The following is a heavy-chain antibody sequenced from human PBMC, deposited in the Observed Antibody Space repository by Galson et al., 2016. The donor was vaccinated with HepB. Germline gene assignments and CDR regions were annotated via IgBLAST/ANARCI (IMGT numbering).Heavy chain of an antibody. V-gene: IGHV3-9*01. J-gene: IGHJ5*02. D-gene: IGHD3-10*01. CDR1: GFKFDDFA. CDR2: INWNSGRI. CDR3: TRDIDEGFGDLNNLFDP. Sequence: SLRLSCAASGFKFDDFAMNWVRQPPGKGLECVSSINWNSGRIAYAESVKGRFTISRDNAKKSLYLRMNSLRVEDTAFYYCTRDIDEGFGDLNNLFDPWGQGTLVTVSS.